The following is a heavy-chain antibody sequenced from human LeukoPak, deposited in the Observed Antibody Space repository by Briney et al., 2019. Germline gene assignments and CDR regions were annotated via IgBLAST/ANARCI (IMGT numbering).Heavy chain of an antibody. CDR3: ARTGVDTAMAYDY. Sequence: SQTLSLTCTVSGGSISSGGYYWSWIRQHPGKGLEWIGYIYYSGSTYYNPSLKSRVTISVDTSKNQFSLKLSSVTAADAAVYYCARTGVDTAMAYDYWGQGTLVTVSS. CDR1: GGSISSGGYY. D-gene: IGHD5-18*01. J-gene: IGHJ4*02. CDR2: IYYSGST. V-gene: IGHV4-31*03.